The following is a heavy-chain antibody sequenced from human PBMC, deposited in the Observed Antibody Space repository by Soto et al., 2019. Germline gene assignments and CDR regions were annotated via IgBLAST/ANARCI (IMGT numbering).Heavy chain of an antibody. Sequence: QVQLQESAPGLVKPSQTLSLTCTVSGGSISNGDYYWSWIRQHPGKGLEWIGYIFYNGNAYYTPSSKSRLTISVDTSENQFSVKLTSVTAADTAVYYCASLRGSGTNYFFDYWGQGTLVTVSS. CDR3: ASLRGSGTNYFFDY. J-gene: IGHJ4*02. CDR1: GGSISNGDYY. D-gene: IGHD3-10*01. CDR2: IFYNGNA. V-gene: IGHV4-31*03.